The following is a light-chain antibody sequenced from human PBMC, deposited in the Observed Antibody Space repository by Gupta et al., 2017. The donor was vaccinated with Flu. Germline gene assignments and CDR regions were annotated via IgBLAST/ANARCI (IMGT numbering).Light chain of an antibody. CDR1: NIGRKT. Sequence: YVLTQPPSVSVPPGQPARITFGGDNIGRKTVHWYQQKPGQAPVLVVYDDTARPSGIPERFSGSNSGNTATLTISRVEAGDEADYYCQVWDSSSDHYVFGTGTKVTVL. CDR3: QVWDSSSDHYV. J-gene: IGLJ1*01. V-gene: IGLV3-21*02. CDR2: DDT.